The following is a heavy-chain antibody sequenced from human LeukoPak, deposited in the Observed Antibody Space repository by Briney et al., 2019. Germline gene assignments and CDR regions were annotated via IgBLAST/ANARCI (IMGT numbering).Heavy chain of an antibody. CDR2: ISSSSSYI. CDR1: GFTFSSYS. CDR3: ARDGSDCSGGSCYHLVFDY. D-gene: IGHD2-15*01. Sequence: GGSLRLSCAASGFTFSSYSMNWVRQAPGKGLEWVSSISSSSSYIYYADSVKGRFTISRDNAKNSLYLQMNSLRAEDTAVYYCARDGSDCSGGSCYHLVFDYWGQRTLVTVSS. J-gene: IGHJ4*02. V-gene: IGHV3-21*01.